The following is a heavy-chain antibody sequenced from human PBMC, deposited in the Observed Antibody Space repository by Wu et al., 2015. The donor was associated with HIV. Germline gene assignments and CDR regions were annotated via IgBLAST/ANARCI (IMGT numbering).Heavy chain of an antibody. J-gene: IGHJ4*02. CDR3: ARGGSADRYYDSSGYYDY. V-gene: IGHV1-69*13. Sequence: QVHLLQSGAEVKKSGSSVRVSCKASGATFSVYALSWVRQAPGQGLEWMGGIIPIFGTANYAQKFQGRVTITADESTSTAYMELSSLRSEDTAVYYCARGGSADRYYDSSGYYDYWGQGTLVTVSS. CDR1: GATFSVYA. D-gene: IGHD3-22*01. CDR2: IIPIFGTA.